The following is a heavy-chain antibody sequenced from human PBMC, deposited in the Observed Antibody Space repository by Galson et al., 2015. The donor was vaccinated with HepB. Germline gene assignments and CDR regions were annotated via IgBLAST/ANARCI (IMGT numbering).Heavy chain of an antibody. Sequence: SLRLSCAASGFTVSSNYMTWVRQAPGKGLEWVSVIYSGGSTYYADSVKGRFTISRDNSKNTLYLQMNSLRAEDTAVYYCARERSYGDYDYWGQGTLVTVSS. CDR3: ARERSYGDYDY. V-gene: IGHV3-66*02. J-gene: IGHJ4*02. CDR2: IYSGGST. D-gene: IGHD4-17*01. CDR1: GFTVSSNY.